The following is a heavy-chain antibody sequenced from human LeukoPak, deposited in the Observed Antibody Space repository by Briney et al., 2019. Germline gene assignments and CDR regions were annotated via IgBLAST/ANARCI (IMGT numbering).Heavy chain of an antibody. Sequence: AGGSLILSCAASGFTLSSYAMHWVRQAPGKGLEWVAVISYDGSNKYYADSVKGRFTISRDNSKNTLYLQMNSLRAEDTAVYYCARDLVGAHWDSFDPWGQGTLVTVSS. V-gene: IGHV3-30-3*01. J-gene: IGHJ5*02. D-gene: IGHD1-26*01. CDR2: ISYDGSNK. CDR1: GFTLSSYA. CDR3: ARDLVGAHWDSFDP.